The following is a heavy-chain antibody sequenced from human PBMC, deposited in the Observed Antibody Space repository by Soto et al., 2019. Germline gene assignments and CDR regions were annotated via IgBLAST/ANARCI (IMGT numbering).Heavy chain of an antibody. CDR1: GYTFTGYY. CDR3: ASAYCSGGSCYPMAPFDY. Sequence: QVQLVQSGAEVKKPGASVKVSCKASGYTFTGYYMHWVRQAPGQGLEWMGWINPNSGGTNYAQKFQGWVTMTRDTSISTAYMELSRLRSDDTAVYYCASAYCSGGSCYPMAPFDYWGQGTLVTVSS. D-gene: IGHD2-15*01. J-gene: IGHJ4*02. V-gene: IGHV1-2*04. CDR2: INPNSGGT.